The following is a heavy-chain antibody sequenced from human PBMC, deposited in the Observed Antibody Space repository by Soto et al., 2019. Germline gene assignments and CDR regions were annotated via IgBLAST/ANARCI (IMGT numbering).Heavy chain of an antibody. D-gene: IGHD6-13*01. J-gene: IGHJ1*01. CDR2: INWNSGSI. CDR1: GFTFDYYA. Sequence: GGSLRLACAASGFTFDYYAMHWVRQVPGKGLEWVSGINWNSGSIGYGDSVKGRFAISRDNAKNSLHLQMNSLSAEDTAFYYCVKDESINWYSGHFRHWGQGTLVTVSS. V-gene: IGHV3-9*01. CDR3: VKDESINWYSGHFRH.